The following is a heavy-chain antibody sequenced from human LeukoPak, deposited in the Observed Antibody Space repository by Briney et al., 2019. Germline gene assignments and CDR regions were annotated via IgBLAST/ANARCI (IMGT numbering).Heavy chain of an antibody. CDR3: VRVRAPWLAIAY. Sequence: GASVKVSCKASGYTFTSYDINWVRQATGQGLEWMGWMNPNSGNTGYAQKFQGRVTMTRTTSISTAYMELSSLRSEDTAVYYCVRVRAPWLAIAYWGQGTLVTVSS. CDR2: MNPNSGNT. J-gene: IGHJ4*02. V-gene: IGHV1-8*01. D-gene: IGHD3-9*01. CDR1: GYTFTSYD.